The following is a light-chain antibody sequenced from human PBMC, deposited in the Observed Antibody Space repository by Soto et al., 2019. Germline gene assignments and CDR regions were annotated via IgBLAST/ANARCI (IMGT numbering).Light chain of an antibody. Sequence: DIQMTQSPSTLSASVGDRVTSTCRASQSISSWLAWYQQKPGKAPKLLIYKASSLESGVPSRFSGSGSGTEFTLTISSLQPDDFATYYCQQYNSYSLYTFGQGTKVHIK. CDR1: QSISSW. J-gene: IGKJ2*01. CDR3: QQYNSYSLYT. V-gene: IGKV1-5*03. CDR2: KAS.